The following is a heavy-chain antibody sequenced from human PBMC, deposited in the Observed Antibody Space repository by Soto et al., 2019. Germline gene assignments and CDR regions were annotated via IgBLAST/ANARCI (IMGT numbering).Heavy chain of an antibody. V-gene: IGHV3-23*01. CDR3: ARANYDSSGYYLYYYYGMDV. D-gene: IGHD3-22*01. J-gene: IGHJ6*02. CDR1: GFTFSSYA. Sequence: EVQLLESGGGLVQPGGSLRLSCAASGFTFSSYAMSWVRQAPGKGLEWVSAISGSGGSTYYADSVKGRFTISRDNSKNTLYLQMNSLRAEDTAVYYCARANYDSSGYYLYYYYGMDVWGQGTTFTVSS. CDR2: ISGSGGST.